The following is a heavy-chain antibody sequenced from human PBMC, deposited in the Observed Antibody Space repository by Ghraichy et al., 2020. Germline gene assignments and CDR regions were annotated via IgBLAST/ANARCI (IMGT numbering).Heavy chain of an antibody. CDR1: GFTFSGSA. J-gene: IGHJ4*02. Sequence: GSLRLSCAASGFTFSGSAMDWVRQASGKGLEWVGRIRSKANSYATEYAESVKGRFTISRDDSKNTAFLQMNSLKTEDTAVYYCTRHGSSPTYYDHSGPTPFDYGGQGTLVTVSS. CDR2: IRSKANSYAT. CDR3: TRHGSSPTYYDHSGPTPFDY. D-gene: IGHD3-16*01. V-gene: IGHV3-73*01.